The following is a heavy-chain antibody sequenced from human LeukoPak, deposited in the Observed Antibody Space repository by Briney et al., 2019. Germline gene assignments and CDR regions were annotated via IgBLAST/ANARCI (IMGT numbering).Heavy chain of an antibody. J-gene: IGHJ4*02. V-gene: IGHV4-34*01. CDR3: ARSGPAMVRGVITHHFDY. CDR2: INHSGST. D-gene: IGHD3-10*01. CDR1: GGSFSGYY. Sequence: SETLSLTCAVYGGSFSGYYWSWIRQPPGKGLEWIGEINHSGSTNYNPSLKSRVTISVDTSKNQFSLKLSSVTAADTAVYYCARSGPAMVRGVITHHFDYWGQGTLVTVSS.